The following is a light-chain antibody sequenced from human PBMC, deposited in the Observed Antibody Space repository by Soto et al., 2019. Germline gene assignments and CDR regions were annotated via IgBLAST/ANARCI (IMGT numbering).Light chain of an antibody. CDR2: DVS. J-gene: IGLJ1*01. CDR1: SSDVGVYNF. V-gene: IGLV2-14*01. Sequence: QSALTQPASVSGSPGQSITISCTGTSSDVGVYNFVSWYQQHPGKAPKLMIYDVSNRPSGVSNRFAGSKSGNTASLTISGLQAEDEADYYCNSYTSSSTVFGTGTKLTVL. CDR3: NSYTSSSTV.